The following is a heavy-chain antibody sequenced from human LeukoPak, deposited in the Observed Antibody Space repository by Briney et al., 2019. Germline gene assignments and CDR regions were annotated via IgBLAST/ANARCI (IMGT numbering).Heavy chain of an antibody. D-gene: IGHD3-10*01. CDR2: IYYSGST. Sequence: PSETLSLTCTVSGGSINSYYWSWIRQPPGKGLEWIGYIYYSGSTNYNPSLKSRVTISVDTSKNQFSLKLSSVTAADTAVYYCARHLVRGVVDYWGQGTLVTVSS. J-gene: IGHJ4*02. CDR3: ARHLVRGVVDY. CDR1: GGSINSYY. V-gene: IGHV4-59*08.